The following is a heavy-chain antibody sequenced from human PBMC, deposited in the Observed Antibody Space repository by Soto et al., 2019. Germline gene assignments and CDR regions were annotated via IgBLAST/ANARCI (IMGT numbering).Heavy chain of an antibody. J-gene: IGHJ3*02. D-gene: IGHD2-15*01. CDR1: GYSFTSYW. Sequence: GESLKISCKGSGYSFTSYWIGWVRQMPGKGLEWMGIIYPGDSDTRYSPSFQGQVTISADKSISTAYLQWSSLKASDTAMYYCATSRRDIVVVVAASAFDIWGQGTMVTVSS. V-gene: IGHV5-51*01. CDR3: ATSRRDIVVVVAASAFDI. CDR2: IYPGDSDT.